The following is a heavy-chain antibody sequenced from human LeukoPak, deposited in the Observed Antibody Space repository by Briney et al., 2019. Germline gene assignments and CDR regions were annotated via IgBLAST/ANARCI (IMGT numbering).Heavy chain of an antibody. Sequence: GGSLRLSCAASGFTFSSYGMHWVRQAPGKGLEWVAVISYDGSNKYYADSVKGRFTISRDNSKNTLYLQMNSLRAEDTAVYCCAGWLQSAYYFDYWGQGTLVTVSS. D-gene: IGHD5-24*01. V-gene: IGHV3-30*03. J-gene: IGHJ4*02. CDR3: AGWLQSAYYFDY. CDR1: GFTFSSYG. CDR2: ISYDGSNK.